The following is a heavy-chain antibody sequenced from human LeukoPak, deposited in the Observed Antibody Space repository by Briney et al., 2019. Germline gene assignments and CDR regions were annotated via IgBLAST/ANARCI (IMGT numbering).Heavy chain of an antibody. J-gene: IGHJ4*02. V-gene: IGHV3-73*01. D-gene: IGHD1-26*01. CDR3: ATFPSGSYSAY. CDR1: GFTFSGSG. Sequence: GGSLRLSCAASGFTFSGSGMHWVRQASGKGLEWVGHIRSQADSYATVYGASVKGRFTITRDDSENTAYLQMNSLKTEDTAVYYCATFPSGSYSAYWGQGTLVTVSS. CDR2: IRSQADSYAT.